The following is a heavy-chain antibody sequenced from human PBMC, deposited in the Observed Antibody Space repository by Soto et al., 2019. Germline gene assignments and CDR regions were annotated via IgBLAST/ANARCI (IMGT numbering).Heavy chain of an antibody. D-gene: IGHD3-22*01. Sequence: QVQLQESGPGLVKPSETLSLTCTDSGGSVSSGSYYWSWIRQPPGKGLEWIGYIYYSGSTNYNPSLKSRVTISVDTSKNQFSLKLSSVTAADTAVYYCARGDYDSSGYYFDYWGQGTLVTVSS. CDR1: GGSVSSGSYY. J-gene: IGHJ4*02. CDR3: ARGDYDSSGYYFDY. CDR2: IYYSGST. V-gene: IGHV4-61*01.